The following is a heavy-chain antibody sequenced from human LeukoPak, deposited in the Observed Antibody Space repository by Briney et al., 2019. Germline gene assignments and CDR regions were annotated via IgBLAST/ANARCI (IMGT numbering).Heavy chain of an antibody. D-gene: IGHD2/OR15-2a*01. J-gene: IGHJ4*02. CDR1: GYTFTDYD. CDR3: AGGFSYLDN. CDR2: INPDSGGT. Sequence: ASGTVSCKASGYTFTDYDMHWVRQAPGQGLEWMGGINPDSGGTNYAQNFQGRVTMTRYTSISTAYLDLSRLRYDDTAVYYCAGGFSYLDNWGQGTLVTVS. V-gene: IGHV1-2*02.